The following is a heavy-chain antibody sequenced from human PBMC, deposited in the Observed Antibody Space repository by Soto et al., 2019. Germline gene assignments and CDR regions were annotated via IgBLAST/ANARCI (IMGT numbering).Heavy chain of an antibody. CDR2: ISSSSSTI. CDR1: GFTFSSYS. Sequence: PGGSLRLSCAASGFTFSSYSMNWVRQAPGKGLEWVSYISSSSSTIYYADSVKGRFTISRDNAKNSLYLQMNSLRDEDTAVYYCARDWYYDSSGYSPFDYWGQGTLVTVSS. J-gene: IGHJ4*02. V-gene: IGHV3-48*02. CDR3: ARDWYYDSSGYSPFDY. D-gene: IGHD3-22*01.